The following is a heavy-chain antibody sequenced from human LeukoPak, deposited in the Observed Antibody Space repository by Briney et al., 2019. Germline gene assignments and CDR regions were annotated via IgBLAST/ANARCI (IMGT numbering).Heavy chain of an antibody. CDR2: INEDGSTT. V-gene: IGHV3-74*01. D-gene: IGHD1-26*01. CDR3: VRDLGGRSGH. Sequence: GGSLRLSCAASGFIFSSNWMHWVRQAPGKGLVWVSRINEDGSTTNHADSAKGRFTISRDNAKNTLYVQMNSLRAEDTAVYYCVRDLGGRSGHWGQGTLVTVSS. J-gene: IGHJ4*02. CDR1: GFIFSSNW.